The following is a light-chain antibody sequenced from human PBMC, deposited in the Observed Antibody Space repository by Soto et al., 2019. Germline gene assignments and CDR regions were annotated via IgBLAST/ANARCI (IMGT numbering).Light chain of an antibody. CDR1: QGLVYYDGNTY. CDR2: KVS. CDR3: VQGTPWPCT. Sequence: DVVMTPSPLSLPVTLGQPASISCRSPQGLVYYDGNTYLNWFHQRPGQSPRRLLYKVSNRDSGVPDIFSGIGSGTAFTLTISRVEAEDVGVDYCVQGTPWPCTFGQWTKVDIK. V-gene: IGKV2-30*01. J-gene: IGKJ1*01.